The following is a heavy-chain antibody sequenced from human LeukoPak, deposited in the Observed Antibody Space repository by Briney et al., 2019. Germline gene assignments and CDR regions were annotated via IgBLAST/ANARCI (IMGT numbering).Heavy chain of an antibody. CDR1: GFTFSSYG. CDR2: ISYDGSNK. V-gene: IGHV3-30*18. D-gene: IGHD5-18*01. J-gene: IGHJ4*02. CDR3: AKGYSYGEGSIDY. Sequence: QPGGSLRLSCAASGFTFSSYGMHWVRQAPGKGLDWVAVISYDGSNKYYADSVKGRFTISRDNSKNTLYLQMNSLRAEDTAVYYCAKGYSYGEGSIDYWGQGTLVTVSS.